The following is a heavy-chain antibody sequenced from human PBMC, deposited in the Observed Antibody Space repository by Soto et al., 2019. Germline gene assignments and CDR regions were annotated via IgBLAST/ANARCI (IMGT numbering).Heavy chain of an antibody. J-gene: IGHJ6*02. CDR2: IRSKANSYAT. V-gene: IGHV3-73*01. CDR3: TRHASNYDFGRGSPPRYGMDV. D-gene: IGHD3-3*01. Sequence: PGGSLRLSCAASGFTCSDSAIHWVRQAPGKGLEWVGRIRSKANSYATAYAASVKGRFTISRDDSKNTAYLQMNSLKTEGTAVYYCTRHASNYDFGRGSPPRYGMDVGGQGTTVTVS. CDR1: GFTCSDSA.